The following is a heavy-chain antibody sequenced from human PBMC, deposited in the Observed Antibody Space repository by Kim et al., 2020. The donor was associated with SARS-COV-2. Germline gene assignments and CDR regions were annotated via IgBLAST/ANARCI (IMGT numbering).Heavy chain of an antibody. V-gene: IGHV1-3*01. D-gene: IGHD3-10*01. Sequence: YSQKFQGRVTITRDTSASTAYMELSSLRSEDTAVYYCARGPPEYGNWFDPWGQGTLVTVSS. J-gene: IGHJ5*02. CDR3: ARGPPEYGNWFDP.